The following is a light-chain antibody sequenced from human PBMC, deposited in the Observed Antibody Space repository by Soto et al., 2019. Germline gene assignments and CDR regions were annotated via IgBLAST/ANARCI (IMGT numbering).Light chain of an antibody. J-gene: IGKJ2*01. V-gene: IGKV1-13*02. CDR2: DAS. Sequence: AIQLTQSPSSLSSSVGDIVTITCRTSQGISSAFAWYQQKPGKAPKLLIYDASSLESRVPSRFSGSGSGTDFTLTISSLQPEDFATYYCQQFNSYLSYTFGQGTKLEIK. CDR1: QGISSA. CDR3: QQFNSYLSYT.